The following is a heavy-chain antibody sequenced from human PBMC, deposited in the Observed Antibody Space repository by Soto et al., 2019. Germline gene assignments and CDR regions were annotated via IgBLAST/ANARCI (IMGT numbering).Heavy chain of an antibody. CDR1: GFTFSSYG. Sequence: GGSLRLSCAASGFTFSSYGMHWVRQAPGKGLEWVAVISYDGSNKYYADSVKGRFTISRDNSKNTLYLQMNSLRAEDTAVYYCAKDKNEDIVVVPAAMGGNWFDPWGQGTLVTVSS. CDR2: ISYDGSNK. V-gene: IGHV3-30*18. D-gene: IGHD2-2*01. CDR3: AKDKNEDIVVVPAAMGGNWFDP. J-gene: IGHJ5*02.